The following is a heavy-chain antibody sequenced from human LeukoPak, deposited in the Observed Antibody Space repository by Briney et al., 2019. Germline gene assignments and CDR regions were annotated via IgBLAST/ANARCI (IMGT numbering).Heavy chain of an antibody. CDR1: GFTFSSYS. CDR2: ISSSSSYI. D-gene: IGHD3-22*01. Sequence: GGSLRLSCAASGFTFSSYSMNWVRQAPGKGLEWVSSISSSSSYIYYADSVKGRFTISRDNSKNTLYLQMNSLRAEDTAVYYCAKGDSSGYYPYYFDYWGQGTLVTVSS. J-gene: IGHJ4*02. CDR3: AKGDSSGYYPYYFDY. V-gene: IGHV3-21*01.